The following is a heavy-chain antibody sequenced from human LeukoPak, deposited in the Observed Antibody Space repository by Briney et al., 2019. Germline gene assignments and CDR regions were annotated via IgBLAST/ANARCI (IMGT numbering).Heavy chain of an antibody. CDR3: ARGVYDIPFDY. Sequence: ASVKVSCKASGGTFSSYAISWVRQAPGQGLEWMGIINPSGGSTSYAQKFQGRVTMTRDTSTSTVYMELSSLRSEDTAVYYCARGVYDIPFDYWGQGTLVTVSS. V-gene: IGHV1-46*01. D-gene: IGHD3-9*01. CDR1: GGTFSSYA. CDR2: INPSGGST. J-gene: IGHJ4*02.